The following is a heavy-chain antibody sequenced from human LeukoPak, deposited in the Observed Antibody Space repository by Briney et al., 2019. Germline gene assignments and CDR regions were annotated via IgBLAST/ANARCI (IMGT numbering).Heavy chain of an antibody. Sequence: QAGGSLRLSCAVSGFTFSSYEMNWVRQAPGKGLEWVSYISNSGTAIYYADSVKGRFTISRDNAKSSLYLQMNSLRAEDTAVYYCVSAGYSMDTEYFQHWGQGTLVTVSS. V-gene: IGHV3-48*03. CDR2: ISNSGTAI. D-gene: IGHD5-18*01. CDR3: VSAGYSMDTEYFQH. CDR1: GFTFSSYE. J-gene: IGHJ1*01.